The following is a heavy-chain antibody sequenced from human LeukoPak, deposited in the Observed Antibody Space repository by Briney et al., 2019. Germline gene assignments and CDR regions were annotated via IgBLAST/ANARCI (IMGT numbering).Heavy chain of an antibody. D-gene: IGHD3-9*01. CDR1: GGTFSSYA. CDR2: IIPILGIA. CDR3: ARTPYDILTAYWFDP. Sequence: GASVKVSCKASGGTFSSYAISWVRQAPGQGLEWMGRIIPILGIANYAQKFQGRVTITADKSTSTAYMELSSLRSEDTAVYYCARTPYDILTAYWFDPWGQGTLVTVSS. V-gene: IGHV1-69*04. J-gene: IGHJ5*02.